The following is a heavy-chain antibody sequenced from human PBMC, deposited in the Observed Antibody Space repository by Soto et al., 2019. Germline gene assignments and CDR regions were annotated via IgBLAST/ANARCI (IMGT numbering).Heavy chain of an antibody. J-gene: IGHJ6*02. CDR2: INPDKGNT. CDR3: ARDSGIVALYALDV. D-gene: IGHD3-16*01. CDR1: GYTFSNYP. Sequence: ASVKVSCKAFGYTFSNYPIHWVRQAPGQRLEWLGWINPDKGNTKNSQTFQGRVTITRDTSARTAYVELSSLISEDTAVYYCARDSGIVALYALDVWGQGTTVTVSS. V-gene: IGHV1-3*01.